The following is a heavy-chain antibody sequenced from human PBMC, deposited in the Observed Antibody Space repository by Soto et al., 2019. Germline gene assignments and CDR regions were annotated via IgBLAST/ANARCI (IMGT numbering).Heavy chain of an antibody. D-gene: IGHD2-21*01. CDR2: IYSGGST. V-gene: IGHV3-66*01. CDR3: ARDFQGEPYAFDI. CDR1: GFTVSSNY. Sequence: GGSLRRSCAASGFTVSSNYMSWVRQAPGKGLEWVSVIYSGGSTYYADSVKGRFTISRDNSKNTLYLQMNSLRAEDTAVYYCARDFQGEPYAFDIWGQGTMVTVSS. J-gene: IGHJ3*02.